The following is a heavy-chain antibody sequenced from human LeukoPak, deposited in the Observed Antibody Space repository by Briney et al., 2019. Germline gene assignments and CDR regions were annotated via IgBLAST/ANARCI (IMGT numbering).Heavy chain of an antibody. J-gene: IGHJ5*02. CDR2: INHSGST. Sequence: SETLSLTCAVYGGSFSGYYWSWIRRPPGKGLEWIGEINHSGSTNYNPSLKSRVTISVDTSKNQFSLKLSSVTAADTAVYYCARLGYDSSGYYYVRNWFDPWGQGTLVTVSS. CDR3: ARLGYDSSGYYYVRNWFDP. V-gene: IGHV4-34*01. D-gene: IGHD3-22*01. CDR1: GGSFSGYY.